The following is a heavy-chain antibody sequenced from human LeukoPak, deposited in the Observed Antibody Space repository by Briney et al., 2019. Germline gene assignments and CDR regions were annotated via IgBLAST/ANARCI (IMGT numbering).Heavy chain of an antibody. V-gene: IGHV3-66*02. CDR3: ARVRSGDVFGY. J-gene: IGHJ4*02. Sequence: GGSLRLSCAASGFTVSSNYMSWVRHAPGKGLEWVSVIYSGGSTYYADSVKGRFTISRDNSKNTLYLQMNSLRAEDTAVYYCARVRSGDVFGYWGQGTLVTVSS. CDR1: GFTVSSNY. CDR2: IYSGGST. D-gene: IGHD3-10*01.